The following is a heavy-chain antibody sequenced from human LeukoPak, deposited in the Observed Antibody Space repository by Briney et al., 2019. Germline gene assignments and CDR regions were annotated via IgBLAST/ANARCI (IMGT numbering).Heavy chain of an antibody. CDR3: ARVGFLEWFSMDPRYFDY. J-gene: IGHJ4*02. CDR2: ISSSSSYI. D-gene: IGHD3-3*01. V-gene: IGHV3-21*01. CDR1: GFTFSSYS. Sequence: PGGSLRLSCAASGFTFSSYSMNWVRQAPGKGQEWVSSISSSSSYIYYAVSVKGRFTISRDNSKNSLYLQMNSLRAEDTAVYYRARVGFLEWFSMDPRYFDYWGQGTLVTVSS.